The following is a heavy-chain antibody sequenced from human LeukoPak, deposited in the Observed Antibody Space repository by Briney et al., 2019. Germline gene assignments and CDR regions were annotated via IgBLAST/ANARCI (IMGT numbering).Heavy chain of an antibody. Sequence: GGSLRPSCAASGFTFSSYGMHWVRQAPGKGLEWVAFIRYDGSNKYYADSVKGRFTISRDNSKNTPYLQMNSLRAEDTAVYYCANVRLSGSYFLFDYWGQGTLVTVSS. J-gene: IGHJ4*02. V-gene: IGHV3-30*02. CDR3: ANVRLSGSYFLFDY. CDR1: GFTFSSYG. CDR2: IRYDGSNK. D-gene: IGHD1-26*01.